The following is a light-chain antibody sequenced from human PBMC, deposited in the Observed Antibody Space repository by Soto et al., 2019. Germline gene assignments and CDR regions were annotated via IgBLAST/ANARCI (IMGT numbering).Light chain of an antibody. CDR3: QQYNSYPWT. J-gene: IGKJ1*01. Sequence: DIQVTQSPSTLSASVVDRVTITCLASQSISSWLAWYQQKPGKAPKLLIYKASSLESGVPSRFSGSGSGTEFTLTISSLQPDDFATYYCQQYNSYPWTFGQGTKVDI. CDR1: QSISSW. CDR2: KAS. V-gene: IGKV1-5*03.